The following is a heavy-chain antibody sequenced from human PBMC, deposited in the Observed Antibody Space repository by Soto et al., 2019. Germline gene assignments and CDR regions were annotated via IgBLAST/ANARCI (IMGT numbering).Heavy chain of an antibody. CDR2: MNPNSGNT. D-gene: IGHD6-25*01. CDR3: ARRGGSVAYYYYYMEV. Sequence: VKVSCRASGYTFTSYAMHWVRQATGQGLEWMGWMNPNSGNTGYAQKFQGRVTMTRNTSISTAYMELSSLRSEDTAVYYCARRGGSVAYYYYYMEVWGKGTTVTVPS. V-gene: IGHV1-8*02. J-gene: IGHJ6*03. CDR1: GYTFTSYA.